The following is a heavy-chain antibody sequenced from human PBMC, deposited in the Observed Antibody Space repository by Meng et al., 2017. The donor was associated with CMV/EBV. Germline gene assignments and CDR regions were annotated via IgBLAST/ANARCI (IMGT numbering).Heavy chain of an antibody. D-gene: IGHD2-2*02. V-gene: IGHV3-30*02. Sequence: GESLKISCAASGFTFSSYGMHWVRQAPGKGLEWVAFIRYDGSNKYYADSVKGRSTISRDNSKNTLYLQMNSLRAEDTAVYYCAKRAKVVPAAIGIDYWGQGTLVTVSS. CDR3: AKRAKVVPAAIGIDY. CDR2: IRYDGSNK. J-gene: IGHJ4*02. CDR1: GFTFSSYG.